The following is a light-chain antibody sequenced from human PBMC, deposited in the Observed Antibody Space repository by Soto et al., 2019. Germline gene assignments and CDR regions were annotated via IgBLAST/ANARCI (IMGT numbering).Light chain of an antibody. J-gene: IGKJ1*01. V-gene: IGKV1-17*03. CDR1: QGISNS. CDR2: AAS. CDR3: LQHNTYPRT. Sequence: DIQMTQSPPDMSASVGAGATITCRASQGISNSLAWFQQKPGQVPKRLIYAASTLQSGVPSRFSGSGSGTEFTLTISNLQPEDSATYYCLQHNTYPRTFGQGTKVEI.